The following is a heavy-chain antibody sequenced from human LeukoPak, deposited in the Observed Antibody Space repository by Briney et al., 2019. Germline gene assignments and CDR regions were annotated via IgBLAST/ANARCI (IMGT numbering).Heavy chain of an antibody. J-gene: IGHJ4*02. Sequence: PSETLSLTCALSGVSPRRYTWSWVRQTPGKGREWLGHIFYSGHSHYTASLTSRIRMSVDTSKAQFSLELASVIAADTAVYYCARIDPLGFFDQWGPGILVTVSS. D-gene: IGHD6-25*01. CDR3: ARIDPLGFFDQ. CDR2: IFYSGHS. V-gene: IGHV4-59*12. CDR1: GVSPRRYT.